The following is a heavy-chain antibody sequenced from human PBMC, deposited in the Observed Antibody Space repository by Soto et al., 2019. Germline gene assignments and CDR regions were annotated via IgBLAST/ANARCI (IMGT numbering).Heavy chain of an antibody. CDR2: ISYDGSNK. CDR3: VGGQYYFDY. V-gene: IGHV3-30*03. D-gene: IGHD3-10*01. CDR1: GFPFSSYG. J-gene: IGHJ4*02. Sequence: QVQLVESGGGVVQPGRSLRLSCAASGFPFSSYGMHWVREAPGKGLEWVAVISYDGSNKYYADSVKGRFTISRDNSASTLYLQMNSLRPEDTALYYCVGGQYYFDYRGQGTLVIVSP.